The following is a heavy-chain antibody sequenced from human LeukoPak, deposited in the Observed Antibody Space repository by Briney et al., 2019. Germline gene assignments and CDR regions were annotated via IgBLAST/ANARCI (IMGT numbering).Heavy chain of an antibody. CDR1: GYSFTDYW. J-gene: IGHJ6*02. Sequence: GESLKISCQTAGYSFTDYWIGWVRQMPGKGLEWMGIIYPGDSDTRYSPSFQGQVTISAGKSIRTAYLQWSLKASDTAIYYCARSDQLRWFGEPRRPFYYGMDVWGQGTTVTVS. V-gene: IGHV5-51*01. CDR3: ARSDQLRWFGEPRRPFYYGMDV. D-gene: IGHD3-10*01. CDR2: IYPGDSDT.